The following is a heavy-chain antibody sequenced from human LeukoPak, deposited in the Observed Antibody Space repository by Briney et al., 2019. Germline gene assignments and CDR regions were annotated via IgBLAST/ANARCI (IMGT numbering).Heavy chain of an antibody. D-gene: IGHD6-19*01. CDR3: ARQIAVAGSDAFDI. CDR1: GFTSSSYD. Sequence: PGGSLRLSCAASGFTSSSYDMHWVRQATGKGLEWVSAIGTAGDTYYPGSVKGRFTISRENAKNSLYLQMNSLRAEDTAVYYCARQIAVAGSDAFDIWGQGTMVTVSS. V-gene: IGHV3-13*01. CDR2: IGTAGDT. J-gene: IGHJ3*02.